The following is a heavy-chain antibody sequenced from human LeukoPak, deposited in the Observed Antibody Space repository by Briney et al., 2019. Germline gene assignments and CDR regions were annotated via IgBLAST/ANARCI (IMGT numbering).Heavy chain of an antibody. D-gene: IGHD5-18*01. Sequence: GESLKISCKGSGYSFTSYWIGWVRQMPGKGLEWMGIIYPGDSDTRYSPSFQGQVTISVDKSISTAYLQWSSLKASDTAIYYCARFEDVDTSTWFDYWGQGTLVTVSS. CDR3: ARFEDVDTSTWFDY. V-gene: IGHV5-51*01. J-gene: IGHJ4*02. CDR1: GYSFTSYW. CDR2: IYPGDSDT.